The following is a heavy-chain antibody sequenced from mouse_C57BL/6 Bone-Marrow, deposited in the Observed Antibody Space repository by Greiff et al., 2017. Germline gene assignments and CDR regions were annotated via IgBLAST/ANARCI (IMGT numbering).Heavy chain of an antibody. V-gene: IGHV5-17*01. Sequence: EVMLVESGGGLVKPGGSLKLSCAASGFTFSDYGMHWVRQAPEKGLEWVAYFSSGSSTIYYADTVKGRLTISRDNAKTTLFLQLTSLGSEDTAIFYCARVDDPFAYWGQGTLVTVSA. CDR3: ARVDDPFAY. J-gene: IGHJ3*01. D-gene: IGHD2-12*01. CDR2: FSSGSSTI. CDR1: GFTFSDYG.